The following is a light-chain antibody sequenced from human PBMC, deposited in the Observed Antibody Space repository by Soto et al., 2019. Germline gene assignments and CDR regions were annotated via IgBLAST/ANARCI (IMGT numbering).Light chain of an antibody. CDR1: SSNIGARYD. CDR2: DDS. Sequence: QSVLTQPPSVSGSPGQRVTISCTGSSSNIGARYDVHWYQQLPGTAPKLLIFDDSIRPSGVPDRFSASTSGTSAFLAITGLRAEDEGDYFCQSYGTSLSGLYVFGTGTKLTVL. CDR3: QSYGTSLSGLYV. J-gene: IGLJ1*01. V-gene: IGLV1-40*01.